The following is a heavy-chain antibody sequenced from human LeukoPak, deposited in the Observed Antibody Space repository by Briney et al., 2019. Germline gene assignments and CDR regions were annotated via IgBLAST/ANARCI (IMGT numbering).Heavy chain of an antibody. CDR2: ISSSGSTI. J-gene: IGHJ4*02. Sequence: GSLRLSCAASGFTFSSYEMNWVRQAPGKGLEWVSYISSSGSTIYYADSVKGRFTISRDNAKNSLYLQMNSLRAEDTAVYFCAKRGVVIRVILVGFHKEAYYFDSWGQGALVIVSS. V-gene: IGHV3-48*03. CDR3: AKRGVVIRVILVGFHKEAYYFDS. D-gene: IGHD3-22*01. CDR1: GFTFSSYE.